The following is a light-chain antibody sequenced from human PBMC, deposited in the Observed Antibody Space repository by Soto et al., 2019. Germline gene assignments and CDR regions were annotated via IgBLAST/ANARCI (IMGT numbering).Light chain of an antibody. CDR2: GAS. CDR1: QSVSSTS. Sequence: EIVLTQSPGTLSFSPGERATFSCRASQSVSSTSIACYQQKPGQAPRLLIYGASSRATGIPDRFSGSGSGTDFTLTFSRLEPEDFAVYYCQQYDNSPPWTFGQGTKVEIK. V-gene: IGKV3-20*01. CDR3: QQYDNSPPWT. J-gene: IGKJ1*01.